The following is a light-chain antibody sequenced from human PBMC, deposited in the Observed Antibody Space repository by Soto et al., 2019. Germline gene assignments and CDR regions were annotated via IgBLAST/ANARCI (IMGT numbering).Light chain of an antibody. Sequence: QSALTQPASVSGSPGQSITISCTGTSSDIGAYNFVSRYQQHPGKAPKLMIYDVSNRPSGVSNRFSGSKSGDTASLTISGLQAEDEADYYCSSYTISAADVFGTGTKVTVL. CDR2: DVS. J-gene: IGLJ1*01. CDR1: SSDIGAYNF. CDR3: SSYTISAADV. V-gene: IGLV2-14*03.